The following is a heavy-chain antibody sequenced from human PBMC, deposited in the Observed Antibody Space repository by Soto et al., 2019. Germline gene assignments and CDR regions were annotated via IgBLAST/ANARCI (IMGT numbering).Heavy chain of an antibody. CDR2: ISGSGGST. CDR1: GFTFSSYA. CDR3: AKVSLGATTITDYYYYGMDV. Sequence: DVQLLESGGGLVQPGGSLRLSCAASGFTFSSYAMTWVRQAPGQGLEWVSAISGSGGSTYYAEFVKGRFTMSRDNSKNTVHLQLNSLRAEDTAVYYCAKVSLGATTITDYYYYGMDVWGQGTTVTVS. J-gene: IGHJ6*02. V-gene: IGHV3-23*01. D-gene: IGHD1-26*01.